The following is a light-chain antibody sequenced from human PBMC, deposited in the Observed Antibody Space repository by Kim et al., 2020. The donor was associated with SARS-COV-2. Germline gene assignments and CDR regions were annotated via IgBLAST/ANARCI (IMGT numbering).Light chain of an antibody. CDR1: QSIGSW. Sequence: DIQMTQSPSTLSASVGDRVTITCRASQSIGSWLAWYQQKPGKAPKLLIDKASSLESGVPSRFSGGGSGTEFTLTISSLQPDDFATYHCQQYNSYPYTFGQETELDI. J-gene: IGKJ2*01. CDR2: KAS. CDR3: QQYNSYPYT. V-gene: IGKV1-5*03.